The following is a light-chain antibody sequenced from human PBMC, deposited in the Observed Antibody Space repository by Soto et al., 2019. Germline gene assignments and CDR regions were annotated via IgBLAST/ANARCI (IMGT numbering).Light chain of an antibody. CDR2: KAS. Sequence: DIQMTKSPSTLSGSVGDRATITCRASQTISSWLAWYQQKPGKAPKLLIYKASTLKSGVPSRFSGSGSGTEFTLTISSLQPDDFATYYCQHDNSYSEAFGQGSKVDIK. J-gene: IGKJ1*01. CDR3: QHDNSYSEA. CDR1: QTISSW. V-gene: IGKV1-5*03.